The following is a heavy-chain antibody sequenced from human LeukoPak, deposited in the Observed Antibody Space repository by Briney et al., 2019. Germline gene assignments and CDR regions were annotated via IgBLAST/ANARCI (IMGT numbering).Heavy chain of an antibody. J-gene: IGHJ4*02. CDR2: IYYSGST. D-gene: IGHD3-22*01. Sequence: PSETLSLTCTVSGGSISSGDYYWSWIRQPPGKGLEWIGYIYYSGSTYYNPSLKSRVTISVDTSKNQFSLKLSSVTAADTAVYYCARVHRHYYDSSGYYYEHFDYWGQGTLVTVSS. CDR3: ARVHRHYYDSSGYYYEHFDY. CDR1: GGSISSGDYY. V-gene: IGHV4-30-4*02.